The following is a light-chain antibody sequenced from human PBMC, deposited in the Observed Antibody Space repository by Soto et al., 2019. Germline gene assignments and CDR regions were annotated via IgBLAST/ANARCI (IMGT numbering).Light chain of an antibody. Sequence: DIQMTQSPSSLSASVGDRVTITCRASQSINTYLNWYQQEPGKAPKLLIYAASTLQGGVPSRFSGSGSGSDFTLTISSLQPEDFATYYYQQTFSPPSITFGQGTRLDIK. CDR3: QQTFSPPSIT. CDR2: AAS. J-gene: IGKJ5*01. V-gene: IGKV1-39*01. CDR1: QSINTY.